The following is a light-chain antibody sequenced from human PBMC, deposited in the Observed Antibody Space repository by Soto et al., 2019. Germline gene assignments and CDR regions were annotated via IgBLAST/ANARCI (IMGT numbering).Light chain of an antibody. Sequence: DIQSTQSPSTLSASVGDRVGITCLASQSISSWLAWYQQKPGKAPKLLIYDASSLESGVPSRFSGSGSGTEFTLTISSLQPDDFATYYCQQYNSYSTLTFGGGTKVDIK. CDR2: DAS. J-gene: IGKJ4*01. V-gene: IGKV1-5*01. CDR1: QSISSW. CDR3: QQYNSYSTLT.